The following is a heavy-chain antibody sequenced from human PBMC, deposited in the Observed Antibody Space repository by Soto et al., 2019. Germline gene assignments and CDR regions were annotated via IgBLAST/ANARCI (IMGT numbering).Heavy chain of an antibody. CDR2: ISGSGGST. D-gene: IGHD2-8*01. Sequence: PGGSLRLSCAASGFTFSSYAMSWVRQAPGKGLEWVSAISGSGGSTYYADSVKGRFTISRDNSKNTLYLQMNSLRAEDTAVYYCARDQDIVLMVYARPPTVPYYYGMDVWGQGTTVTAP. J-gene: IGHJ6*02. CDR3: ARDQDIVLMVYARPPTVPYYYGMDV. V-gene: IGHV3-23*01. CDR1: GFTFSSYA.